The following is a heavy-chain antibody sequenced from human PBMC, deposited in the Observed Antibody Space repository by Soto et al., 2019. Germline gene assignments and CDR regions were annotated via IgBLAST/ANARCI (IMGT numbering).Heavy chain of an antibody. Sequence: PSETLSLTCTVSGGSISSSSYYWCWIRQPPGKGPEWIGSIYYSGSTYYNPSLKSRVTISVDTSKNQFSLKLSSVTAADTAVYYCASLPYCSGGSCYLGWFDPWGQGTLVTVSS. CDR3: ASLPYCSGGSCYLGWFDP. CDR1: GGSISSSSYY. D-gene: IGHD2-15*01. CDR2: IYYSGST. V-gene: IGHV4-39*01. J-gene: IGHJ5*02.